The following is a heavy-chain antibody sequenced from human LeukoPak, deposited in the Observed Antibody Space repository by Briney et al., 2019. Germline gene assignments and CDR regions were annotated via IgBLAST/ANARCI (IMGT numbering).Heavy chain of an antibody. CDR3: ARMTVAITMIVGRVFDY. CDR1: GGTFSSYA. Sequence: GASVKVSCKASGGTFSSYAISWVRQAPGQGLEWMGWISAYNGNTNYAQKLQGRVTMTTDTSTSTAYMELRSLRSDDTAVYYCARMTVAITMIVGRVFDYWGQGTLVTVSS. V-gene: IGHV1-18*01. D-gene: IGHD3-22*01. CDR2: ISAYNGNT. J-gene: IGHJ4*02.